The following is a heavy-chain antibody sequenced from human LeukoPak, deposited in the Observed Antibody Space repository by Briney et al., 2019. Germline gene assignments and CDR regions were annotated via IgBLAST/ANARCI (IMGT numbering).Heavy chain of an antibody. D-gene: IGHD5-18*01. Sequence: GGSLRLSCAASGFTFSSYAMHWVRQAPGKGLEWVTVISYDGSNKDYADSVKGRFTISRDTSKNTLYLQMNSLRAEDTAVYYCAKDFFRNSYGYCAFDIWGQGTMITVSS. CDR2: ISYDGSNK. CDR3: AKDFFRNSYGYCAFDI. J-gene: IGHJ3*02. CDR1: GFTFSSYA. V-gene: IGHV3-30*18.